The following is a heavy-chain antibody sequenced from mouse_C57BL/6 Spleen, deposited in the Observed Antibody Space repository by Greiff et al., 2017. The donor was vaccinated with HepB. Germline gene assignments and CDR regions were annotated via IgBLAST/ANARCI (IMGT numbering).Heavy chain of an antibody. Sequence: VQLQQPGAELVKPGASVKLSCKASGYTFTSYWMHWVKQRPGQGLERTGMIHPNSGSTNYNEKFKSKATLTVDKSSSTAYLQLSSLTSEDSAVYYCARWGSYFDSWGQGTTLTVSS. V-gene: IGHV1-64*01. CDR2: IHPNSGST. CDR3: ARWGSYFDS. CDR1: GYTFTSYW. J-gene: IGHJ2*01.